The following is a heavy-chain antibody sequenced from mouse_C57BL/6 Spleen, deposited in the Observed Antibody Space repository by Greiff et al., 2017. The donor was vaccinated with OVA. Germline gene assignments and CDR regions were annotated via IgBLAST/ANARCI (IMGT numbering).Heavy chain of an antibody. V-gene: IGHV1-59*01. Sequence: QVQLQQPGAELVRPGTSVKLSCKASGYTFTSYWMHWVKQRPGQGLEWIGVIDPSDSYTNYNQKFKGKATLTVDTSSSTAYMQRSSLTSEDSAVYYCAYGSSPFAYWGQGTLVTVSA. CDR3: AYGSSPFAY. D-gene: IGHD1-1*01. CDR2: IDPSDSYT. CDR1: GYTFTSYW. J-gene: IGHJ3*01.